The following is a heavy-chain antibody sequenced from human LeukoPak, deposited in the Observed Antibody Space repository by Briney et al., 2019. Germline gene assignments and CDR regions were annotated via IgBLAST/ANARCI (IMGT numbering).Heavy chain of an antibody. J-gene: IGHJ4*02. CDR3: ARGRSHIAARPGYYFDY. V-gene: IGHV4-39*07. D-gene: IGHD6-6*01. CDR1: GGSISSSSYY. CDR2: INHSGST. Sequence: SEALSLTCTVSGGSISSSSYYWSWIRQPPGKGLEWIGEINHSGSTNYNPSLKSRVTISVDTSKNQFSLKLSSVTAADTAVYYCARGRSHIAARPGYYFDYWGQGTLVTVSS.